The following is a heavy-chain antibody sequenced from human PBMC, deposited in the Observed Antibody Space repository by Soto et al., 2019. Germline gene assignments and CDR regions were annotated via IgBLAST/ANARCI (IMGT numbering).Heavy chain of an antibody. CDR2: INHSGST. V-gene: IGHV4-34*01. CDR3: ARTKVVPAAKTYDFCSGYYPLYYFDY. CDR1: GGSFSGYY. Sequence: SETLSLTGAVYGGSFSGYYWSWIRQPRGKGLEWIGEINHSGSTNYNPSLKSRVTISVDTSKNQFSLKLSSVTAADTAVYYCARTKVVPAAKTYDFCSGYYPLYYFDYWGQGTLVTVSS. D-gene: IGHD3-3*01. J-gene: IGHJ4*02.